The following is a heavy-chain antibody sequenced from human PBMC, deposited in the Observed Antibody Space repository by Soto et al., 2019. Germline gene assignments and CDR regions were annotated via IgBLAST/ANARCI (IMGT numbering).Heavy chain of an antibody. CDR2: INPNSGGT. D-gene: IGHD1-26*01. CDR1: GYTFNGYY. V-gene: IGHV1-2*04. J-gene: IGHJ5*02. Sequence: ASVKVSCKASGYTFNGYYMHWVRQAPGQGLEWMGWINPNSGGTNYAQKFQGWVTLTRDTSISTAYMELSRLTSDDTAVYYCARGPVPTGSTNPLIWFDPWGQGTLVTVSS. CDR3: ARGPVPTGSTNPLIWFDP.